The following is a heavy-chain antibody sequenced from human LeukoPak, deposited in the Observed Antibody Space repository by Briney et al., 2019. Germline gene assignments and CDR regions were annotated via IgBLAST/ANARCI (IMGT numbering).Heavy chain of an antibody. CDR2: IYYSGST. D-gene: IGHD1-26*01. J-gene: IGHJ5*02. V-gene: IGHV4-39*07. Sequence: SETLSLTCTVSGGSISSSSYYWGWIRQPPGKGLEWIGSIYYSGSTYYNPSLKSRVTISVDTSKNQFSLKLSSVTAADTAVYYCARDIGGRGSLKWFDPWGQGTLVTVSS. CDR1: GGSISSSSYY. CDR3: ARDIGGRGSLKWFDP.